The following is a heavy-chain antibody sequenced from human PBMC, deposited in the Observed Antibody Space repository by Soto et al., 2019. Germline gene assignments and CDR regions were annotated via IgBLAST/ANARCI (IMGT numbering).Heavy chain of an antibody. J-gene: IGHJ4*02. CDR2: IYWDDDK. D-gene: IGHD6-6*01. CDR3: AKPWVPSITDRPPRFDY. CDR1: GFSLSTSVVV. Sequence: SGPTLVNPTQTLTLTCTFSGFSLSTSVVVLVWILQAPGKALEWLALIYWDDDKRYSPSLKSRLTITKDTSKNQVVLTMTNLRAEDTALYYCAKPWVPSITDRPPRFDYWGRGTLVTVSS. V-gene: IGHV2-5*02.